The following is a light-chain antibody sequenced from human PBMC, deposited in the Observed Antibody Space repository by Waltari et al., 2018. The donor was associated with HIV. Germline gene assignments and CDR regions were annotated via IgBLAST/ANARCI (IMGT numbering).Light chain of an antibody. Sequence: QSVLTQSPSASEAPGQRVTISCSVSNPNIGSHAVTWYRQSPGKPPKLLVYHDDLILSGVSDRLSASKSGTSASLAINDLQSEDESLYYCATWDDGLNALLFGGGTKVTVL. J-gene: IGLJ2*01. CDR1: NPNIGSHA. CDR2: HDD. CDR3: ATWDDGLNALL. V-gene: IGLV1-36*01.